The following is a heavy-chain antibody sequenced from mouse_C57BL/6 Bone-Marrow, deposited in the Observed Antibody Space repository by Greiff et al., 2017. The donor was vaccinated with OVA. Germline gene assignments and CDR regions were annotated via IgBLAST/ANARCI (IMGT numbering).Heavy chain of an antibody. CDR3: ARKDYGSSNWYFDV. J-gene: IGHJ1*03. Sequence: VQLQQPGAELVMPGASVKLSCKASGYTFTSYWMHWVKQRPGQGLAWIGEIDPSDSYTNYNQKFKGKSTLTVDKSSSTAYMQLSSLTSEDSAVYYCARKDYGSSNWYFDVWGTGTTVTVSS. V-gene: IGHV1-69*01. D-gene: IGHD1-1*01. CDR2: IDPSDSYT. CDR1: GYTFTSYW.